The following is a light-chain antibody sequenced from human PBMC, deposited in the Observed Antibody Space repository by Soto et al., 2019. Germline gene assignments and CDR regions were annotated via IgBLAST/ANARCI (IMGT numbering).Light chain of an antibody. V-gene: IGKV1-9*01. Sequence: DIQLTQSPSFLSASVGDRVTITCRASQGISSYLAWYQQKPGKAPKLLIYAASTLQSGVPSRFRGHGSGTEFTLTISSLQPEDFATYYCQQLNSYPRTFGQGTKVEIK. CDR1: QGISSY. J-gene: IGKJ1*01. CDR2: AAS. CDR3: QQLNSYPRT.